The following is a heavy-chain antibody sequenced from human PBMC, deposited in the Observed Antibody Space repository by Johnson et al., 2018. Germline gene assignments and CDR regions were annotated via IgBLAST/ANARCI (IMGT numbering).Heavy chain of an antibody. CDR1: GFTVSSNY. Sequence: VQLVQSGGGLVQPGGSLRLSCAASGFTVSSNYMSWVRQAPGKGLEWVSVIYSGGSTYYADSVKGRFTISRDNAKNTLYLQMNSLRAEDTGVYYCARGSEMATTYYYYGMDVWGQGTTVTVSS. CDR3: ARGSEMATTYYYYGMDV. D-gene: IGHD5-24*01. CDR2: IYSGGST. J-gene: IGHJ6*02. V-gene: IGHV3-66*01.